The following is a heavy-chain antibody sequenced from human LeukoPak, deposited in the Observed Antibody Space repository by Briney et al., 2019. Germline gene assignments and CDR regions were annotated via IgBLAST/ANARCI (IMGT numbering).Heavy chain of an antibody. CDR3: ARAGYSSGWYVDYYFDY. D-gene: IGHD6-19*01. CDR2: IYYSGST. Sequence: SETLSLTCTVSGGSISSYYWSWIRQPPGKGLEWIGYIYYSGSTNYNPSLKSRVTISVDTSKNQFSLKLGSVTAADTAVYYCARAGYSSGWYVDYYFDYWGQGTLVTVSS. CDR1: GGSISSYY. V-gene: IGHV4-59*01. J-gene: IGHJ4*02.